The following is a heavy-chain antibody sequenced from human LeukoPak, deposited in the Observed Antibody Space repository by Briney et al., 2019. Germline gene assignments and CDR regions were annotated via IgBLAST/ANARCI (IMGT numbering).Heavy chain of an antibody. V-gene: IGHV3-21*01. CDR2: ISSSSSYI. D-gene: IGHD6-6*01. Sequence: GGSLRLSCAASGFTFSSYSMNWVRQAPGKGLEWVASISSSSSYIYYADSVKGRFTISRDNAKNSLYLQMNSRRAEDTAVYYCARGRDSSSSYPGYWGQGTLVTVSS. CDR1: GFTFSSYS. CDR3: ARGRDSSSSYPGY. J-gene: IGHJ4*02.